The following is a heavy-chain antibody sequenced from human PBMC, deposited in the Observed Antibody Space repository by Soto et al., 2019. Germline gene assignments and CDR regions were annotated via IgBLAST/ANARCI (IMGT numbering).Heavy chain of an antibody. CDR3: AKDQLSLVGATPKEWFDP. CDR2: ISGSGGST. CDR1: GFTFSSYA. D-gene: IGHD1-26*01. Sequence: EVQLLESGGGLVQPGGSLRLSCAASGFTFSSYAMSWVRQAPGKGLEWVSAISGSGGSTYYADSVKGRFTISRDNSKNTLYLQMNSLRAEDTAVYYCAKDQLSLVGATPKEWFDPWGQGTLVTVSS. V-gene: IGHV3-23*01. J-gene: IGHJ5*02.